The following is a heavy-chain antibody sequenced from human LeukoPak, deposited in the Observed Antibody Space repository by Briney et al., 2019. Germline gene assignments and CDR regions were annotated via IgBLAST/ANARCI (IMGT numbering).Heavy chain of an antibody. CDR1: GGFVSSGPHY. CDR2: IHYSGST. CDR3: ARTWDY. Sequence: SETLSLICTVSGGFVSSGPHYWSWIRQPPGKGLEWIAYIHYSGSTKHNPSLKSRLTISLDTSKNQFSLHLTSVTAADTAVYFCARTWDYWGQGTLVTVSS. V-gene: IGHV4-61*01. J-gene: IGHJ4*02.